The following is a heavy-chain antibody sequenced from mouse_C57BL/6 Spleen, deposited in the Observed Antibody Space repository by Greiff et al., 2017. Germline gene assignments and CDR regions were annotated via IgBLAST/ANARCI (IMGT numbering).Heavy chain of an antibody. CDR3: ASAYYYVSRDWYFDV. CDR2: INPSNGGT. J-gene: IGHJ1*03. D-gene: IGHD1-1*01. CDR1: GYTFTSSW. Sequence: QVQLQQPGTELVKPGASVKLSCKASGYTFTSSWIHWVKQRPGQGLEWIGNINPSNGGTNYNEKFNSKATLTVDKSSSTAYMQLSSLTSEDSAVYYCASAYYYVSRDWYFDVWGTGTTVTVSS. V-gene: IGHV1-53*01.